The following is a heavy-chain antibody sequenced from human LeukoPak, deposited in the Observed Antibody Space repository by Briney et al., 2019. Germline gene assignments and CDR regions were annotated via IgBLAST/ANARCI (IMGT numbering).Heavy chain of an antibody. CDR3: AREEQQWLYYYYGMDV. CDR2: ISYDGSNK. CDR1: GFTFGSYA. Sequence: GGSLRLSCAASGFTFGSYAMHWVRQAPGKGLEWVAVISYDGSNKYYADSVKGRFTISRDNSRNTLYLQMNSLRAEDTAVYYCAREEQQWLYYYYGMDVWGQGTTVTVSS. D-gene: IGHD6-19*01. J-gene: IGHJ6*02. V-gene: IGHV3-30-3*01.